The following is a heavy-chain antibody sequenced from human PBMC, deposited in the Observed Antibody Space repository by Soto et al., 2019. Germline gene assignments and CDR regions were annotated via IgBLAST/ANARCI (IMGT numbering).Heavy chain of an antibody. CDR1: GGTFSSYA. V-gene: IGHV1-69*01. Sequence: QMQLVQSGAEVKKPGSSVKVSCKASGGTFSSYAISWVRQAPGQGLEWMGGIIPIFGTANYAQKFQGRVTITADESTSTAYMELSSLRSEDTAVYYCARTHYYYGSGSINWFDPWGQGTLVTVSS. CDR2: IIPIFGTA. J-gene: IGHJ5*02. CDR3: ARTHYYYGSGSINWFDP. D-gene: IGHD3-10*01.